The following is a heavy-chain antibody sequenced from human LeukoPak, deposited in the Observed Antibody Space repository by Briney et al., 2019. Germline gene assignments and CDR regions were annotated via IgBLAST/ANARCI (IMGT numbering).Heavy chain of an antibody. V-gene: IGHV3-23*01. CDR1: GFTFSSYA. D-gene: IGHD3-3*01. Sequence: GGSLRLSCAASGFTFSSYAMSWVRQAPEKGLEWVSAISGSGGTTYYADSVKGRFIISRDNSKNTLYLQMNSLRAEDTAVYYCAKRHYDFWSGYQNQMYYFDYWGQGALVSVSS. CDR3: AKRHYDFWSGYQNQMYYFDY. J-gene: IGHJ4*02. CDR2: ISGSGGTT.